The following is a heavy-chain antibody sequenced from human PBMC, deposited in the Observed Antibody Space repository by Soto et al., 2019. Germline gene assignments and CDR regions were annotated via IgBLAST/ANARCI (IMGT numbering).Heavy chain of an antibody. CDR1: GFTFSSYA. Sequence: QVQLVESGGGVVQPGRSLRLSCAASGFTFSSYAMHWVRQAPGKVLEWVAVISYDGSNKYYADSVKGRFTISSDNSKIPLYVPMTSPRATERDVYYCTRDPVADGGVACRTGDYWGQGTLVTFSS. CDR3: TRDPVADGGVACRTGDY. J-gene: IGHJ4*02. D-gene: IGHD2-21*02. CDR2: ISYDGSNK. V-gene: IGHV3-30*14.